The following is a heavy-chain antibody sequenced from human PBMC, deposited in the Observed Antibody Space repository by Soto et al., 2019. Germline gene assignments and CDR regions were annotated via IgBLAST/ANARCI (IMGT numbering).Heavy chain of an antibody. V-gene: IGHV3-33*01. Sequence: QVQLLESGGGVVQPGRSLRLSCAASGFTFSSYGMHWVRQAPGKGLEWVAVIWYDGSNKYYADSVKGRFTISRDNSKNTLYLQMNSLRAEDTAVYYCARPIGAARRGGDYYYGIDVWGQGTTVTVSS. CDR2: IWYDGSNK. D-gene: IGHD6-6*01. J-gene: IGHJ6*02. CDR3: ARPIGAARRGGDYYYGIDV. CDR1: GFTFSSYG.